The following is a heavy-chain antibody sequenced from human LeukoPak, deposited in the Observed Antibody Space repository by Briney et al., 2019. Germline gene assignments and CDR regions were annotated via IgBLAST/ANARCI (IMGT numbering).Heavy chain of an antibody. CDR3: SRLTGTTRGTFDY. CDR2: IGASGGST. D-gene: IGHD1-1*01. V-gene: IGHV3-23*01. CDR1: GFTFSSYA. Sequence: GGSLRLSCAVSGFTFSSYAMSWVRQAPGKGLEWVSGIGASGGSTYYADSVRGRFTISRDSSKNTLYLQMNSLRAEDTVIYYCSRLTGTTRGTFDYWGQGTLVTVSS. J-gene: IGHJ4*02.